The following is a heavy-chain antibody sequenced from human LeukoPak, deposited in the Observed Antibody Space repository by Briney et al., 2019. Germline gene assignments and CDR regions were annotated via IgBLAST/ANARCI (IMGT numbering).Heavy chain of an antibody. Sequence: ASVKVSCKASGYTFTSYAMHWVRQAPGQRLEWMGWINAGNGNTKYSQEFQGRVTITRDTSASTAYMELSSLRSEDMAVYYCARSHGSGSYYDFDYWGQGTLVTVSS. D-gene: IGHD3-10*01. J-gene: IGHJ4*02. CDR2: INAGNGNT. CDR1: GYTFTSYA. V-gene: IGHV1-3*03. CDR3: ARSHGSGSYYDFDY.